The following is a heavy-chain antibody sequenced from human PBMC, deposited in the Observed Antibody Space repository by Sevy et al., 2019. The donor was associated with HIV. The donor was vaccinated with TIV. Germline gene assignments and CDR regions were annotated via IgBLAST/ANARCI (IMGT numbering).Heavy chain of an antibody. CDR2: ISSSGSTI. Sequence: GGSLRLSCAASGFTFSDYYMSWIRQAPGKGLEWVSYISSSGSTIYYADSVKGRFTISRDNAKNSLYLLMNSLRAEDTAVYYCARNYYGSGSYYYYYYYYYMDVWGKGTTVTVSS. CDR3: ARNYYGSGSYYYYYYYYYMDV. V-gene: IGHV3-11*04. J-gene: IGHJ6*03. D-gene: IGHD3-10*01. CDR1: GFTFSDYY.